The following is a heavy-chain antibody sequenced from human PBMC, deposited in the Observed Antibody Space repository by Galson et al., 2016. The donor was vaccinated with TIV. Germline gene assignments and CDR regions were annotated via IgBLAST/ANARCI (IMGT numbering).Heavy chain of an antibody. CDR2: TYYRSRWYY. CDR3: TRAAGKNGASCYATCETFYI. Sequence: CAISGDSVSSDSAAWNWVRQSPSRGLEWLGRTYYRSRWYYDYKVSVKSRITINPDTSKNQFSLQLNSVTPVDTAVYYCTRAAGKNGASCYATCETFYIWGQGTMVTVSS. D-gene: IGHD2-2*01. V-gene: IGHV6-1*01. CDR1: GDSVSSDSAA. J-gene: IGHJ3*02.